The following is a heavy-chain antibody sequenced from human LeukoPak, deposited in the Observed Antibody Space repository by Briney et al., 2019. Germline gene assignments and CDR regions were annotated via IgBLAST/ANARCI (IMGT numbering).Heavy chain of an antibody. CDR3: ARDVGDILTVRGDY. CDR2: INTNTGNP. D-gene: IGHD3-9*01. CDR1: GYTFTSYA. J-gene: IGHJ4*02. Sequence: GASVKVSCKASGYTFTSYAMNWVRQAPGQGLEWMGWINTNTGNPTYAQGFTGRFVFSLDTSVSTAYLQISSLKAEDTAEYYCARDVGDILTVRGDYWGQGTLVTVSS. V-gene: IGHV7-4-1*02.